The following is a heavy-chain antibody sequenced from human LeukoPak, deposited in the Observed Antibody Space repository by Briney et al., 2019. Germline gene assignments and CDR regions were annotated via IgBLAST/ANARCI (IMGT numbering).Heavy chain of an antibody. V-gene: IGHV1-69*04. CDR1: GGTFSSYT. J-gene: IGHJ4*02. CDR2: IIPILGIA. D-gene: IGHD5-24*01. Sequence: ASVKVSCKASGGTFSSYTISWVRQAPGQGLEWMGRIIPILGIANYAQKFQGRVTITADKSTSTAYMELSSLRSEDTAVYCCAREDGYNRYFDYWGQGTLVTVSS. CDR3: AREDGYNRYFDY.